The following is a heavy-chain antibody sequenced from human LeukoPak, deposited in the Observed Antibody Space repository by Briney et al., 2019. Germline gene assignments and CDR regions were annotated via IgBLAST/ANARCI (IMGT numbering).Heavy chain of an antibody. CDR3: ARGMDYGDYARDFDY. Sequence: VSVKVSCKASGYTFIGYYLHWVRQAPGQGLEWMGWINPNSGDTNYAQKFQGRVSMTRDTSISTAYMALNRLRSDDTAVYYCARGMDYGDYARDFDYWGQGTLVTVSS. CDR2: INPNSGDT. V-gene: IGHV1-2*02. CDR1: GYTFIGYY. D-gene: IGHD4-17*01. J-gene: IGHJ4*02.